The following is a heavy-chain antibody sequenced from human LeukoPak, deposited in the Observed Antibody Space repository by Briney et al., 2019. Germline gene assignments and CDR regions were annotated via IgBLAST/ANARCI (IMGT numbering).Heavy chain of an antibody. CDR3: AKGSNSYDSSDFDC. CDR2: IYSKSDGGTT. D-gene: IGHD3-22*01. V-gene: IGHV3-15*01. Sequence: GGSLRLSCAASGFTFANAWMNWVRQAPGKGLEWVGRIYSKSDGGTTEYAAPVKGRFSISRDDSKNTLYLQMHSLKTEHTAVYYCAKGSNSYDSSDFDCWGQGTLVTVSS. CDR1: GFTFANAW. J-gene: IGHJ4*02.